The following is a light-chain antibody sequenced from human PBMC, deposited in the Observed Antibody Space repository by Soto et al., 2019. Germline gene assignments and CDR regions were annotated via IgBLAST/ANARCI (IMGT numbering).Light chain of an antibody. Sequence: AIRMTQSPSSLSASTGDRVTTTCRASQGISSYLAWYQQKPGKAPKLLIYAASTLQSGVPSRFSGSGSGTDFTLTISCLQSEDFATYYCQQYYSYSTFGQGTKV. CDR3: QQYYSYST. V-gene: IGKV1-8*01. CDR1: QGISSY. CDR2: AAS. J-gene: IGKJ1*01.